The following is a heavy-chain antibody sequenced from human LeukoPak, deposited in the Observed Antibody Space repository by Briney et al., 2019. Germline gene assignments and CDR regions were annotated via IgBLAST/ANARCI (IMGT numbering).Heavy chain of an antibody. CDR1: GYTFTSSD. D-gene: IGHD3-22*01. CDR2: MNPNSVNA. CDR3: AGEGTPSYSHSSGEMDV. J-gene: IGHJ6*02. Sequence: ASVKGSCTAAGYTFTSSDINWVRHATGQGLEWIGGMNPNSVNADYAEKFQGRVTMTRSNSISTAYMELSSLRSEDTAVYYCAGEGTPSYSHSSGEMDVWGQGTSVTVSS. V-gene: IGHV1-8*01.